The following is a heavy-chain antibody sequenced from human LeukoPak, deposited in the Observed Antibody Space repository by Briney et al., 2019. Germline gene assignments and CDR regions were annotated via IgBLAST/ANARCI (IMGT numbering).Heavy chain of an antibody. D-gene: IGHD3-9*01. V-gene: IGHV1-18*03. CDR1: GYTFTSHG. CDR3: ARIVLRYFDWSVDAFDI. Sequence: EASVKVSCKASGYTFTSHGISWVRQAPGQGLEWMGWISAYNGNTNYAQKLQGRVTMTTDTSTSTAYMELRSLRSDDMAVYYCARIVLRYFDWSVDAFDIWGQGTMVTVSS. J-gene: IGHJ3*02. CDR2: ISAYNGNT.